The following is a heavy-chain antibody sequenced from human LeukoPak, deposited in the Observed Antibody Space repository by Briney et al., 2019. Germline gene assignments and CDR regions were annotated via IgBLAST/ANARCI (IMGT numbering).Heavy chain of an antibody. D-gene: IGHD3-3*01. CDR1: GFTFSSYS. V-gene: IGHV3-21*01. CDR2: ISSSSSYI. J-gene: IGHJ6*02. CDR3: ARDANRRNYDFWSGYSGYYYGMYV. Sequence: GGSLRLSCAASGFTFSSYSMNWVRQAPGKGLEWVSSISSSSSYIYYADSVKGRFTISRDNAKNSLYLQMNSLRAEDTAVYYCARDANRRNYDFWSGYSGYYYGMYVWGQGTTVTVSS.